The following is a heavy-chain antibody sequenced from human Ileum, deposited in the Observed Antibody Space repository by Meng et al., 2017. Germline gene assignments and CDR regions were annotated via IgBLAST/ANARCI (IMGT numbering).Heavy chain of an antibody. V-gene: IGHV4-4*02. CDR3: ARRNTRNSGGGNNY. D-gene: IGHD3-10*01. CDR2: INHSGST. Sequence: GSLRLSCAVSGGSISSNYWWTWVRQPPGKGLEWIGEINHSGSTSYVPSLKSRITISVDKSNNLLSLKLNSVTAADTAMYYCARRNTRNSGGGNNYWGQGTLVTVSS. CDR1: GGSISSNYW. J-gene: IGHJ4*02.